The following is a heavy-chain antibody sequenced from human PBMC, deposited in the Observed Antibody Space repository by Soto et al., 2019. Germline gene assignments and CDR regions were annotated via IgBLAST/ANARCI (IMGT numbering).Heavy chain of an antibody. CDR2: IYYSGST. CDR1: GGSISSSSYY. J-gene: IGHJ3*02. CDR3: ARHRDDILTGYYGAFDI. Sequence: SETLSLTCTVSGGSISSSSYYWGWIRQPPGKGLEWIGSIYYSGSTYYNPSLKSRVTISVDTSKNQFSLKLSSVTAAGTAVYYCARHRDDILTGYYGAFDIWGQGTMVTVSS. V-gene: IGHV4-39*01. D-gene: IGHD3-9*01.